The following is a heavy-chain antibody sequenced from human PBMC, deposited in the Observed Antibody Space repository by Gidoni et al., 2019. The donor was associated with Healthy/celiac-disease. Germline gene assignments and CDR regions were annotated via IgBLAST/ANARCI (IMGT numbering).Heavy chain of an antibody. V-gene: IGHV3-48*03. J-gene: IGHJ3*02. D-gene: IGHD2-21*01. Sequence: EVQLVESGGGLVQTGGSRRLSCAASGVTCSSYEMNWVRQAPGKGREWVSYISSSGSTIYYADSVKGRFTISRDNAKNSLYLQMNSLRAEDTAVYYCASLFGDPPDAFDIWGQGTMVTVSS. CDR1: GVTCSSYE. CDR2: ISSSGSTI. CDR3: ASLFGDPPDAFDI.